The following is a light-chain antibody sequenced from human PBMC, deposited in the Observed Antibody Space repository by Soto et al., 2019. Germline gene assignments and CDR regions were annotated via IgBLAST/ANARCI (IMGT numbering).Light chain of an antibody. CDR3: QQYNSYSWT. V-gene: IGKV1-5*01. Sequence: DIQMTQSPSTLSASVGDRVTITCRASQSISSWLAWYQQKPGKAPKLLIYDASSLESGVPSRFGGSGSGTEFSLTISSLQRDDFATYYCQQYNSYSWTFGQGTKVEIK. CDR1: QSISSW. CDR2: DAS. J-gene: IGKJ1*01.